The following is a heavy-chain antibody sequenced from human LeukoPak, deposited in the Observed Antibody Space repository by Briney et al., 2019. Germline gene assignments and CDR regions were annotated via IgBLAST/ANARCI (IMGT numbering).Heavy chain of an antibody. CDR3: ARGPLYYR. V-gene: IGHV4-34*01. D-gene: IGHD2-21*01. CDR1: GGSFSGYY. J-gene: IGHJ5*02. Sequence: KPSETLSLTCAVYGGSFSGYYWSWIRQPPGKGLEWIGEINHSGSTNYNPSLKSRVTISVDTSKNQFSLKLSSVTAADTAVYYCARGPLYYRWGQGTLVTVSS. CDR2: INHSGST.